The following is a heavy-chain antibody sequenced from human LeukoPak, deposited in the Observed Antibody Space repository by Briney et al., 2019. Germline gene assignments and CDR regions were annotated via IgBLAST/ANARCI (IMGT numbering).Heavy chain of an antibody. J-gene: IGHJ6*03. Sequence: ASVKVSCKASGYTFTSYDINWVRQATGQGLEWMGWMNPNSGNTGYAQKFQGRVTMTRNTSISTAYMELSSLRSEDTAVYYCAREDYGFWSGYGDYYYYMDVWGKGTTVTVSS. V-gene: IGHV1-8*01. CDR3: AREDYGFWSGYGDYYYYMDV. D-gene: IGHD3-3*01. CDR1: GYTFTSYD. CDR2: MNPNSGNT.